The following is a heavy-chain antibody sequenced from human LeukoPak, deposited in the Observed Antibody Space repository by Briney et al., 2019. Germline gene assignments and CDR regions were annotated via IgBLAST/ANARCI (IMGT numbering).Heavy chain of an antibody. CDR2: IFPSGGEI. J-gene: IGHJ4*02. Sequence: GGSLRLSCEAPGFTFSTFAMIWVRQPPGKGLEWVSSIFPSGGEIHYADSVRGRFTISRDNSKSTLSLQMNSLRAEDTAIYYCATYRQVLLPFESWGQGTLVTVSS. CDR1: GFTFSTFA. CDR3: ATYRQVLLPFES. D-gene: IGHD2-8*02. V-gene: IGHV3-23*01.